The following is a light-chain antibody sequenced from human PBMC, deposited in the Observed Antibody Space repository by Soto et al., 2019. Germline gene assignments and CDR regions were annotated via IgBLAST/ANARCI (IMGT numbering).Light chain of an antibody. CDR3: VSYTATDRLV. Sequence: QSVLTQPASVSGSRGQSITISCVGRNTDVGQDKSVSWYQQGPGKAPKLLIFEVTNRPSGVSSRFSGSRSGNTASLTISGLQPDDEGDYFCVSYTATDRLVVGPGTKATV. CDR2: EVT. J-gene: IGLJ1*01. V-gene: IGLV2-14*01. CDR1: NTDVGQDKS.